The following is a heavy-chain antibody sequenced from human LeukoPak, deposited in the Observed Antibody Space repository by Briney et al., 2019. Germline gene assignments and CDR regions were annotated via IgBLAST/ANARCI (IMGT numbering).Heavy chain of an antibody. CDR3: ARARDGSYDY. V-gene: IGHV3-48*02. D-gene: IGHD1-26*01. CDR1: GFTFTSTS. J-gene: IGHJ4*02. CDR2: ISSSSRTV. Sequence: GGSLRLSCAASGFTFTSTSMNWVRQAPGKGLEWISYISSSSRTVHYADSVKGRFTISRDYAKNSLYLQMNSLRDEDTAVYYCARARDGSYDYRGQGTLVTVSS.